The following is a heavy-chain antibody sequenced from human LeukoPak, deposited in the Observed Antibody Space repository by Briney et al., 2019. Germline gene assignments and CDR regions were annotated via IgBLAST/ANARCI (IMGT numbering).Heavy chain of an antibody. Sequence: ASVKLSCKASGYTFTGYYMHWVRQAPGQGLEWMGWINPNSGGTNYAQKFQGRVTMTRDTSISTAYMELSRLRSDDTAVYYCARVKYYYDSPSAFDIWGQGTMVTVSS. CDR1: GYTFTGYY. V-gene: IGHV1-2*02. CDR3: ARVKYYYDSPSAFDI. J-gene: IGHJ3*02. D-gene: IGHD3-22*01. CDR2: INPNSGGT.